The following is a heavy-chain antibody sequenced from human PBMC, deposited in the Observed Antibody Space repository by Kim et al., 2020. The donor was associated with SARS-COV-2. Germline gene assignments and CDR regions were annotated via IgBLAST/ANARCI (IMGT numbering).Heavy chain of an antibody. Sequence: STAQADSVKGRFAISRDNSKNSLYLQMNSLRTEDTALYYCAKDIGGPIDYWGQGTRVTVSS. J-gene: IGHJ4*02. CDR3: AKDIGGPIDY. V-gene: IGHV3-43*01. CDR2: ST. D-gene: IGHD1-26*01.